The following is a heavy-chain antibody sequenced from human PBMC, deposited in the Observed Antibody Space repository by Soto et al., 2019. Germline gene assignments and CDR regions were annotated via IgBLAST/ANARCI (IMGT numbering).Heavy chain of an antibody. Sequence: GGSRRLSCAASGFTFSSYIMNWVRQAPGKGLEWVSSISSSSSYIYYADSVKGRFTISRDNAKNSLYLQMNSLRAEDTAVYYCARDNGDYYYGMDVWGQGTTVTVSS. J-gene: IGHJ6*02. CDR2: ISSSSSYI. V-gene: IGHV3-21*01. D-gene: IGHD4-17*01. CDR1: GFTFSSYI. CDR3: ARDNGDYYYGMDV.